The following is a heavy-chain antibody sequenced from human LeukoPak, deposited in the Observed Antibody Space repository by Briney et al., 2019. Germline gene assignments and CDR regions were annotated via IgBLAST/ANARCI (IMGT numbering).Heavy chain of an antibody. D-gene: IGHD3-16*01. J-gene: IGHJ4*02. CDR3: ATTTLRGGYDY. Sequence: PSETLSLTCTVSGGSISSYHWSWIRQPPGKGLEWIGYIYYSGSTNYNPSLKSRATISVDTSKNQFSLKLSSVTAADTAAYYCATTTLRGGYDYWGQGTLVTVSS. CDR2: IYYSGST. CDR1: GGSISSYH. V-gene: IGHV4-59*01.